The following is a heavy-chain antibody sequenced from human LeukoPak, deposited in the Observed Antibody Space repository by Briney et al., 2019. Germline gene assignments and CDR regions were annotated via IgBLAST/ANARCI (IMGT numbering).Heavy chain of an antibody. J-gene: IGHJ4*02. V-gene: IGHV4-59*12. CDR3: ARVGVAIAAAGHFDY. CDR1: GGSISSYY. Sequence: SETLSLTCTVSGGSISSYYWSWIRQPPGKGLEWIGYIYYSGRTNYNPSLKSRVTISVDTSKNQFSLKLSSVTAADTAVYYCARVGVAIAAAGHFDYWGQGTLVTVSS. D-gene: IGHD6-13*01. CDR2: IYYSGRT.